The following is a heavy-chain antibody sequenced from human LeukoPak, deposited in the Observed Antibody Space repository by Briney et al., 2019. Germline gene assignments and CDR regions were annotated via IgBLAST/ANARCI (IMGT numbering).Heavy chain of an antibody. V-gene: IGHV2-5*02. CDR1: GFSLSTSGVG. Sequence: SGPTLVNPTQTLTLTCTFSGFSLSTSGVGVGWIRQPPGKVLEWLALIYWDDDKRYSPSLKSRLTITKDTSKNQVVLTMTNMDPVDTATYYCAHSHTIFGVVTRPYYFDYWGQGTLVTVSS. CDR2: IYWDDDK. D-gene: IGHD3-3*01. J-gene: IGHJ4*02. CDR3: AHSHTIFGVVTRPYYFDY.